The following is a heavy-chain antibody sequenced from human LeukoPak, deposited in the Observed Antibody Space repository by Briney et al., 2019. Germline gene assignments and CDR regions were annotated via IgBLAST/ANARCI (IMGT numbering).Heavy chain of an antibody. Sequence: GGSLRLSCAASGFTFSTYDMHWVRQAPGKGLEWVAIIYYDGSNKYYADSVKGRFTISRDNSENTLYLQMNSLRAEDTAVYYCAKLPGIAVAGTLFDYWGQGTLVTVSS. CDR3: AKLPGIAVAGTLFDY. J-gene: IGHJ4*02. CDR1: GFTFSTYD. V-gene: IGHV3-30*02. D-gene: IGHD6-19*01. CDR2: IYYDGSNK.